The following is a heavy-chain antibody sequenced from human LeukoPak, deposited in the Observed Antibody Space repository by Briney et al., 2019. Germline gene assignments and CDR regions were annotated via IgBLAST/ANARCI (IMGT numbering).Heavy chain of an antibody. Sequence: GGSLRLSCAASGLTVSSNYMSWVRQAPGKGLEWVSAISGGGGSAYYADSVKGRFTISRDNSKNTLYLHINSLRAEDTALYYCAKINRGQVAGHLDYWGQGTLVIVSS. V-gene: IGHV3-23*01. J-gene: IGHJ4*02. CDR2: ISGGGGSA. CDR3: AKINRGQVAGHLDY. CDR1: GLTVSSNY. D-gene: IGHD6-19*01.